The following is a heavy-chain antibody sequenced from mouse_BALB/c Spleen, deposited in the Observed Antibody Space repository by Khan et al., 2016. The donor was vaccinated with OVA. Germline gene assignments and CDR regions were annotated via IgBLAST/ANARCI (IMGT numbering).Heavy chain of an antibody. CDR1: GYTFTDYI. J-gene: IGHJ2*01. CDR2: IYLGSGST. D-gene: IGHD1-1*01. Sequence: QVQLQQSGPVLVKPGASVKLSCKASGYTFTDYIIHWVRQSTGQGLEWFGHIYLGSGSTYYTETFKGMATLTADNSSNSAYMQLRRLTSEDFAVYFCERSRYGSLGYWGQGTTLTVSS. V-gene: IGHV1-77*01. CDR3: ERSRYGSLGY.